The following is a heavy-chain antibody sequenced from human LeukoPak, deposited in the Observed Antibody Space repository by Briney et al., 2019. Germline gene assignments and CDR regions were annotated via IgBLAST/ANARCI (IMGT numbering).Heavy chain of an antibody. CDR1: GGSISSYY. V-gene: IGHV4-59*01. Sequence: SETLSLTCTVSGGSISSYYWSWIRQPPGKGLEWIGYIYYSGSTNYNPSLKSRVTISVDTSKNQFSLKLSSVTAADTAVYYCASSITMVRGVIRYYGMDVRGKGTTVTVSS. CDR3: ASSITMVRGVIRYYGMDV. J-gene: IGHJ6*04. D-gene: IGHD3-10*01. CDR2: IYYSGST.